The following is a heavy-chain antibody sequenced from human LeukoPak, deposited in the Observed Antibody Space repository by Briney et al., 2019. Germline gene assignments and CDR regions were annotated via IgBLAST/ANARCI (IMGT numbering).Heavy chain of an antibody. V-gene: IGHV4-31*03. J-gene: IGHJ4*02. CDR2: IYYSGSS. D-gene: IGHD5-24*01. CDR1: GGSISSGGYY. CDR3: ARGEMATTYYFDY. Sequence: SETLSLTCTVSGGSISSGGYYWSWIRQHPGKGLEWIGYIYYSGSSYYNPSLKSRVTISVDTSKDQFSLKLTSVTAADTAVYYCARGEMATTYYFDYWGQGTLVTVSS.